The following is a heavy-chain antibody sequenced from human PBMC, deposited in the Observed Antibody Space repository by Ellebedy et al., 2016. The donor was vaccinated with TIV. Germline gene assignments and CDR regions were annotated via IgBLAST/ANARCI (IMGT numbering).Heavy chain of an antibody. V-gene: IGHV4-34*01. Sequence: SETLSLTXAVYGGSFSGYYWSWIRQPPGKGLEWIGEINHSGSTNYNPSLKSRVTISVDTSKNQFSLKLSSVTAADTAVYYCASTPYYGSGRRFNPWGQGTLVTVSS. J-gene: IGHJ5*02. CDR2: INHSGST. D-gene: IGHD3-10*01. CDR3: ASTPYYGSGRRFNP. CDR1: GGSFSGYY.